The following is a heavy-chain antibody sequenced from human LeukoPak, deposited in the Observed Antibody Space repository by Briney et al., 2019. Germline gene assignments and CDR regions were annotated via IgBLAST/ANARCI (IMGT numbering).Heavy chain of an antibody. D-gene: IGHD1-26*01. J-gene: IGHJ6*03. Sequence: PGGSLRLSCAASGFTFSSYELNWVRQAPGKGLEWVSYISDTGSTIYYADSVEGRFTISRDNAKNSLYLQMNSLRAEDTAVYYCARVGGSYFLDVWGKGTTVTVSS. CDR3: ARVGGSYFLDV. CDR1: GFTFSSYE. CDR2: ISDTGSTI. V-gene: IGHV3-48*03.